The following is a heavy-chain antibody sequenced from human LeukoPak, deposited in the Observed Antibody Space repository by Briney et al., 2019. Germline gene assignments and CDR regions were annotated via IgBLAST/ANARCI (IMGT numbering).Heavy chain of an antibody. CDR2: INPNSGGT. J-gene: IGHJ5*02. V-gene: IGHV1-2*06. CDR1: GYTFTGYY. CDR3: ARDPAGRGVANWFDP. D-gene: IGHD2-8*01. Sequence: GASVKVSCKASGYTFTGYYMHWVRQAPGQGLEWMGRINPNSGGTNYAQKFQGRVTMTRDTSISTAYMELSRLRSDDRAVYYCARDPAGRGVANWFDPWGQGTLVTVSS.